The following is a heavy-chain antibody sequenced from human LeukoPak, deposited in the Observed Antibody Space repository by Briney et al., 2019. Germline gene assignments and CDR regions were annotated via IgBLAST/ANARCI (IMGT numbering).Heavy chain of an antibody. D-gene: IGHD1-26*01. CDR3: AREVGATHDAFDI. V-gene: IGHV4-38-2*02. Sequence: SETLSLTCTVSGYSISSGYYWGWIRQPPGKGLEWIGSIYHSGSTYYNPSLKSRVTISVDTSKNQFSLKLSSVTAADTAVYYCAREVGATHDAFDIWGQGTMVTVSS. CDR2: IYHSGST. J-gene: IGHJ3*02. CDR1: GYSISSGYY.